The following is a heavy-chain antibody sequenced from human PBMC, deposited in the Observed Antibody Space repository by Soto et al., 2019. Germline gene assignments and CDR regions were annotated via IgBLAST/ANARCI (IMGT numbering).Heavy chain of an antibody. CDR2: ISYDGSYK. D-gene: IGHD3-16*02. CDR1: GFTFSSYA. J-gene: IGHJ4*02. Sequence: QVQLVESGGGVVQPGRSLRLSCAASGFTFSSYAMHWVRQAPGKGLEWVAVISYDGSYKYYADSVKGRFTISRDNSKNPVNLQMNSLRADDTAVYYCAKALGELSPESYDYWGQGTLITVSS. CDR3: AKALGELSPESYDY. V-gene: IGHV3-30*18.